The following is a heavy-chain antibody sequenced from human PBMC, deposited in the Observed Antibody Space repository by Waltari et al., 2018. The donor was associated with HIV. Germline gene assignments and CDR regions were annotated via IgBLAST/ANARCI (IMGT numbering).Heavy chain of an antibody. CDR3: ARGLGGSYYYGVDV. Sequence: QVHLVQSGAEVKMPGASVTVSCTTSGYIFTNYRVSWVRQAPGQGLAWLGWISGYNANTNDAQRLQGRVTLTTDTSTSTAYMELRSLRSDDTAVYYCARGLGGSYYYGVDVWGQGTTVTVS. V-gene: IGHV1-18*01. CDR2: ISGYNANT. CDR1: GYIFTNYR. J-gene: IGHJ6*02.